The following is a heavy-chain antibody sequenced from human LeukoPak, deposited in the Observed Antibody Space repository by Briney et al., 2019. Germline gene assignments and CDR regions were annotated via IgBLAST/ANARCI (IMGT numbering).Heavy chain of an antibody. D-gene: IGHD1-26*01. CDR2: INQDGSEK. V-gene: IGHV3-7*05. Sequence: GGSLRLSCAASGLTVTSNYMTWVRQAPGKGLEWVANINQDGSEKYYVDSVKGRFTISRDNAKNSLYLQMNSLRAEDTAVYYCTREEGGSYYRHWGQETLVTVSS. CDR3: TREEGGSYYRH. J-gene: IGHJ4*02. CDR1: GLTVTSNY.